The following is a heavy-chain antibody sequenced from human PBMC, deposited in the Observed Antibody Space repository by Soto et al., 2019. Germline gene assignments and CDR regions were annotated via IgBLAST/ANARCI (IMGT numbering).Heavy chain of an antibody. CDR2: INHSGST. D-gene: IGHD1-26*01. V-gene: IGHV4-34*01. Sequence: QVQLQQWGAGLLKPSETLSLTCAVYGGSFSGYYWSWIRQPPGKGLEWIGEINHSGSTNYNPSLKSRVTIPVDTSKNQFPLKLSSVTAADTAVYYCASKEWELLSDLSWFDPWGQGTLVTVSS. CDR1: GGSFSGYY. J-gene: IGHJ5*02. CDR3: ASKEWELLSDLSWFDP.